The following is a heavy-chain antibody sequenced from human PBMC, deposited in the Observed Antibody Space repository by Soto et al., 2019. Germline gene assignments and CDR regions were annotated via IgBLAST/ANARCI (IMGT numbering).Heavy chain of an antibody. CDR2: ISTSSSNI. CDR3: AKDSHTIFGVVIYFDY. Sequence: GGSLRLSCAASGFSFSYYGMNWVRQAPGKGLEWVSSISTSSSNIYYADSVKGRFTISRDNSKNTPYLQMNSLRAEDTAVYYCAKDSHTIFGVVIYFDYWGQGTLVTVSS. CDR1: GFSFSYYG. D-gene: IGHD3-3*01. V-gene: IGHV3-21*04. J-gene: IGHJ4*02.